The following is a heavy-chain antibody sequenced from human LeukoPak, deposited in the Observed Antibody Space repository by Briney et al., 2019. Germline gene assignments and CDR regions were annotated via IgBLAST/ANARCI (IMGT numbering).Heavy chain of an antibody. Sequence: PSETLSLTCTVSGGSISSSSYYWGWIRQPPGKGLEWIGSIYYSGSTYYNPSLKSRVTISVDTSKNQFSLKLSSVTAADTAVYYCARLSSITIFGVVDHWGQGTLVTVSS. V-gene: IGHV4-39*01. CDR3: ARLSSITIFGVVDH. CDR1: GGSISSSSYY. D-gene: IGHD3-3*01. J-gene: IGHJ5*02. CDR2: IYYSGST.